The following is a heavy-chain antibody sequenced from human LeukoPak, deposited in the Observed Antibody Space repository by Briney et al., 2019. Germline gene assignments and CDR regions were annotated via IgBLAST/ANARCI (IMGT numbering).Heavy chain of an antibody. CDR3: ARGPAVAVYLYYFDY. CDR1: GFTFSSYW. J-gene: IGHJ4*02. D-gene: IGHD2-15*01. V-gene: IGHV3-74*01. CDR2: INSDGSST. Sequence: PGGSLRLSCAASGFTFSSYWMHWVRQAPGKGLVWVSRINSDGSSTSYADSVKGRFTISRDNAKNTLYLQMNSLRAEDTAVYYCARGPAVAVYLYYFDYWGQGTLVTVSS.